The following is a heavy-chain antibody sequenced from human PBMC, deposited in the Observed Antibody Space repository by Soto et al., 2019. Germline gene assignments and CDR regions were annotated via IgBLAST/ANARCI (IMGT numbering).Heavy chain of an antibody. J-gene: IGHJ4*02. CDR2: IYGGGNGP. V-gene: IGHV3-23*01. D-gene: IGHD2-2*03. CDR1: GFTFSAFA. CDR3: AKMEGMDPWAYSFDY. Sequence: EVQVLESGGGLVQPGGSLSLSCEATGFTFSAFAMSWVRQAPGKGLEWVSRIYGGGNGPHYADSVKGRVTISRDNSKNTLYLQMNSLRAEDTAVYYCAKMEGMDPWAYSFDYWGQGTLVTVSS.